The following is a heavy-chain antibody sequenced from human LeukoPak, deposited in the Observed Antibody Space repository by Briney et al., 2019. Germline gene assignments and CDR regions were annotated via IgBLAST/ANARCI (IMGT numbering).Heavy chain of an antibody. CDR3: ARRMATVTEAFDI. Sequence: KPSETLSLTCNVSGDSLTSHFWSWIRQTPGKGLEWIGYVFHSGTTNYSPSLKSRVTISLDTSKKQFYLRLASVTPADTAVYYCARRMATVTEAFDIWGRGTMVSVSS. CDR2: VFHSGTT. J-gene: IGHJ3*02. CDR1: GDSLTSHF. D-gene: IGHD5-24*01. V-gene: IGHV4-59*08.